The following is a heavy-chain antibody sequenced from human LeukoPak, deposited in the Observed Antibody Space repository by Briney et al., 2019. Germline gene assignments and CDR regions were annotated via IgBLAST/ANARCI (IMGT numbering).Heavy chain of an antibody. CDR1: GGTFSSYA. Sequence: ASVKVSCKASGGTFSSYAISWVRQAPGQGLEWMGWMNPNSGNTGYAQKFQGRVTMTRNTSISTAYMELSSLRSEDTAVYYCARGEPYYGGNDAFDIWGQGTMVTVSS. CDR2: MNPNSGNT. CDR3: ARGEPYYGGNDAFDI. D-gene: IGHD4-23*01. J-gene: IGHJ3*02. V-gene: IGHV1-8*02.